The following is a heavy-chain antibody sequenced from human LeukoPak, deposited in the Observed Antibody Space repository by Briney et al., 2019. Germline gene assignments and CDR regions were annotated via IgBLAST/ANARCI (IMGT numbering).Heavy chain of an antibody. CDR3: ARGVPVVVSDWYFDL. CDR1: GFNLRDYN. V-gene: IGHV3-48*04. J-gene: IGHJ2*01. D-gene: IGHD3-22*01. Sequence: GGSLRLSCAASGFNLRDYNMNWVRQAPGKGLEWVSYISSSSSTMYYADSVKGRFTISRDNARNSLYLQMNSLRAEDTAVYHCARGVPVVVSDWYFDLWGRGTLVTVSS. CDR2: ISSSSSTM.